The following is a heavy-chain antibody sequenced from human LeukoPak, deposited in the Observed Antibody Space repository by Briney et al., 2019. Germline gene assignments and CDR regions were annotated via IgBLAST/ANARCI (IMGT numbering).Heavy chain of an antibody. J-gene: IGHJ4*02. CDR3: ARDRALTGEYYFDY. Sequence: ASVKVSCKASGYTFTSYYMHWVRQAPGQGLEWMGIINPSGGSTSYAQKFQGRVTMTRDMSTSTVYMELSSLRSEDTAVYYCARDRALTGEYYFDYWGQGTLVTVTP. V-gene: IGHV1-46*01. D-gene: IGHD7-27*01. CDR1: GYTFTSYY. CDR2: INPSGGST.